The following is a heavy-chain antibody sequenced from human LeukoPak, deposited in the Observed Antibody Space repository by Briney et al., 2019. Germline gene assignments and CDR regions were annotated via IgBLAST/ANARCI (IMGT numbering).Heavy chain of an antibody. CDR1: GFTFSSYG. V-gene: IGHV3-30*18. CDR3: AKEDGEWELLRGWFDP. Sequence: GGSLRLSCAASGFTFSSYGMHWVRQAPGKGLEWVAVISYDGSNKYYADSVKGRFTISRDNSKNTLYLQMNSQRAEDTAVYYCAKEDGEWELLRGWFDPWGQGTLVTVSS. D-gene: IGHD1-26*01. CDR2: ISYDGSNK. J-gene: IGHJ5*02.